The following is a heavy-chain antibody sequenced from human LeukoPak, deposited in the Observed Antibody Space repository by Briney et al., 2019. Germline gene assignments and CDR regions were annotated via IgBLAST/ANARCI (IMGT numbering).Heavy chain of an antibody. Sequence: SETLSLTCAAYGGSFSGYYWSWIRQPPGKGLEWIGEINHSGSTNYNPSLKSRVTISVDTSKNQFSLKVTSVTAADTAVYYCSTTTRGWYGVGDHWGQGALVTVSS. CDR1: GGSFSGYY. CDR2: INHSGST. J-gene: IGHJ4*02. V-gene: IGHV4-34*01. CDR3: STTTRGWYGVGDH. D-gene: IGHD6-19*01.